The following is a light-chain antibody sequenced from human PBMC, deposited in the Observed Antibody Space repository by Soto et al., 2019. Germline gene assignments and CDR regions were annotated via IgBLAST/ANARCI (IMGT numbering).Light chain of an antibody. J-gene: IGLJ1*01. Sequence: QSALTQPASVSGSPGQSITIFCTGTSSDVGRYNYVSWYQQHPGKAPQLMIYYVSDRPSGVSNRFSGSKSGNTASLTISGLQAEDEADYYCNSYTSSRTYVLGTGNKVTVL. CDR3: NSYTSSRTYV. V-gene: IGLV2-14*01. CDR1: SSDVGRYNY. CDR2: YVS.